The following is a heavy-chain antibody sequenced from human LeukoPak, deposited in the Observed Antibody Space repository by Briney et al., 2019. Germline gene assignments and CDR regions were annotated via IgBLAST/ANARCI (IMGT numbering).Heavy chain of an antibody. CDR1: GIAVDDNY. Sequence: GESLKISCAASGIAVDDNYMSWVRQPPGEGLEWVSVIYSGGTTCYADSVKGRFTISRDNSKNTLYLQMDSLRAEDTAVYYCARDRGGLRYSSGYDYWGQGTLVTVSS. J-gene: IGHJ4*02. D-gene: IGHD6-19*01. CDR2: IYSGGTT. CDR3: ARDRGGLRYSSGYDY. V-gene: IGHV3-66*01.